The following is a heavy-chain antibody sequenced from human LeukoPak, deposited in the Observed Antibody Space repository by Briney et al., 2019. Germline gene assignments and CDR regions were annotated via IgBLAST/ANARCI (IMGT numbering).Heavy chain of an antibody. Sequence: PGGSLRLSCAASGFIFSNYAMTWVRQAPGKGLEWVSDIRDKGDSTNYADSVKGRFTISRDNSKSMLYLQMSSLRAEDTAAYYCAKVSWSWYFDSWGQGTLVTVSS. V-gene: IGHV3-23*01. J-gene: IGHJ4*02. CDR2: IRDKGDST. D-gene: IGHD1-26*01. CDR3: AKVSWSWYFDS. CDR1: GFIFSNYA.